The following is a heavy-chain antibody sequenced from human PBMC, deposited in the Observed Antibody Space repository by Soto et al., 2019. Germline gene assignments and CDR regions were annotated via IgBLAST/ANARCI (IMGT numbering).Heavy chain of an antibody. J-gene: IGHJ6*02. Sequence: TGGSLRLSCAASGFTFSRYGMSWVRQAPGKGLEWVSAITGNGGSKYYADPEKGRFTISRDNSRNTLYLQMNSLRVEDTAVYYCAKDQFSSGWYNDYYYGMDVWGQGTTVTVSS. CDR3: AKDQFSSGWYNDYYYGMDV. CDR1: GFTFSRYG. V-gene: IGHV3-23*01. D-gene: IGHD6-19*01. CDR2: ITGNGGSK.